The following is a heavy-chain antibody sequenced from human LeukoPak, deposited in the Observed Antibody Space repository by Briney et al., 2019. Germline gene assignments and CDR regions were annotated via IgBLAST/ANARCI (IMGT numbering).Heavy chain of an antibody. CDR3: ARVPRIVVDTTTTY. CDR1: GFTFSSYW. D-gene: IGHD3-22*01. J-gene: IGHJ4*02. V-gene: IGHV3-7*01. CDR2: IKQDGSEK. Sequence: PGGSLRLSCAASGFTFSSYWMSWVRQAPGKGLEWVANIKQDGSEKYYVDSVKGRFTISRDNAKNSLYLQMNSLRAEDTAVYYCARVPRIVVDTTTTYWGQGTLVTVSS.